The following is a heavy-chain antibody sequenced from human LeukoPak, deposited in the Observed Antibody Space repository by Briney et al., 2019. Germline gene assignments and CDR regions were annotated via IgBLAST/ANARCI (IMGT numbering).Heavy chain of an antibody. D-gene: IGHD1-26*01. J-gene: IGHJ4*02. Sequence: SETLSLTCAVYGGSFSGYYWSWIRQPPGKGLEWIGEINHSGSTNYNPSLKSRVTISVDTSKNQFSLKLSSVTAADTAVYYCARQAGGRPYWGQGTLVTVSS. CDR2: INHSGST. V-gene: IGHV4-34*01. CDR3: ARQAGGRPY. CDR1: GGSFSGYY.